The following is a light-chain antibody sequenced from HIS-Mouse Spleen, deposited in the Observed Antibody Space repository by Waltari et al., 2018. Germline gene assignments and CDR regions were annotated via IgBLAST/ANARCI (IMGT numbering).Light chain of an antibody. Sequence: QSALTQPPSVSGSPGQSVTISCTGTSRSGFRARLFAWYQQPPGTAPKLMIYEVSNRPAGVPDRFSGSKSGNTASLTISGLQAEDEADYYCSSYTSSSTVFGTGTKVTVL. CDR3: SSYTSSSTV. CDR1: SRSGFRARL. J-gene: IGLJ1*01. CDR2: EVS. V-gene: IGLV2-18*02.